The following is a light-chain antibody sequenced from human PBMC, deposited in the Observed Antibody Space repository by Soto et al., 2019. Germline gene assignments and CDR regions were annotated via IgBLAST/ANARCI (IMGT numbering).Light chain of an antibody. Sequence: DIQMTQSPSTLSASVGDGVTITCRASQSISNRLAWYQQRPGKAPKYLIYDASTLDSGAPSRFSGSGSGTEFTLSISSLHSDDFATYYCQQYDYSRTFGQGTKVDIK. CDR3: QQYDYSRT. V-gene: IGKV1-5*01. J-gene: IGKJ1*01. CDR1: QSISNR. CDR2: DAS.